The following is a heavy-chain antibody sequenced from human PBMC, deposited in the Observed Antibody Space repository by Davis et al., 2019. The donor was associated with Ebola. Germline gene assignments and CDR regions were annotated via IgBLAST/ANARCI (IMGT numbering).Heavy chain of an antibody. CDR2: ISLNSGGT. Sequence: ASVKVSCKTSGYTFSNYYIHWVRQAHGQGLEWMGWISLNSGGTNYAQKFQGRVTMTRDTSISTAYMELSSLRSDDTAVYYCARGDYSDSDYWGQGTLVTVSS. CDR1: GYTFSNYY. V-gene: IGHV1-2*02. J-gene: IGHJ4*02. D-gene: IGHD4-11*01. CDR3: ARGDYSDSDY.